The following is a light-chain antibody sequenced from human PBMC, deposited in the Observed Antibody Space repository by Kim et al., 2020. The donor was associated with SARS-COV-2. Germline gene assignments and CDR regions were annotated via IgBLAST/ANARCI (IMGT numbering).Light chain of an antibody. CDR1: SLRSYY. CDR3: NSRSSRGNHVV. Sequence: SSELTQDPAVSVALGQTVRITCQGDSLRSYYASWYQQKPGQAPVLVIYGKNNRPSGIPDRFSGSSSGNTASLTITGAQAEDEADYYCNSRSSRGNHVVF. J-gene: IGLJ2*01. V-gene: IGLV3-19*01. CDR2: GKN.